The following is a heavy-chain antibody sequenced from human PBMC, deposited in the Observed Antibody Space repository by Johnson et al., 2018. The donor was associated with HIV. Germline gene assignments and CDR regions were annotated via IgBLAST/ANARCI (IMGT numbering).Heavy chain of an antibody. V-gene: IGHV3-66*01. CDR3: ARATYYYDPSGYLTRPRAFDV. CDR2: IYSGGST. Sequence: VKLVESGGGLVQPGGSLRLSCAASGFTFSSNYMSWVRQAPGKGLEWVSVIYSGGSTYYADSVKGRFTISRDNSKNTLYLQMNSLRVEDTALYYCARATYYYDPSGYLTRPRAFDVWGQGTMVTVSS. CDR1: GFTFSSNY. J-gene: IGHJ3*01. D-gene: IGHD3-22*01.